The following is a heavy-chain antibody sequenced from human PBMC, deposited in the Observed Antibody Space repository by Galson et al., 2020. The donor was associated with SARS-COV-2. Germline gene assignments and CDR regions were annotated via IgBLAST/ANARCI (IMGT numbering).Heavy chain of an antibody. D-gene: IGHD3-22*01. V-gene: IGHV5-51*01. CDR3: ARYYDSSGYYYFHY. CDR2: IYSGDSDT. J-gene: IGHJ4*02. Sequence: GESPKISCQGSGYSLNSYWNGWVRQMPGQGLEWMGIIYSGDSDTRYSPSFQGPVTIADDKSNSTAYLQWSSLKASDTAMYYCARYYDSSGYYYFHYWGQGTLVTVSS. CDR1: GYSLNSYW.